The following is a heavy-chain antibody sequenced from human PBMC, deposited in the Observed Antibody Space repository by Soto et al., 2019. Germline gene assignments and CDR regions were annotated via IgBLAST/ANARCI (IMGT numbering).Heavy chain of an antibody. CDR2: IYYTGST. CDR3: ARWGKSSGGTTLAY. Sequence: PSETLSLTCTVSGGSISSGDYYWSWIRQPPGKGLEWIGYIYYTGSTYYNPSLKSRLTISVDTSKNQFSLKLSSVTAADTAVYFCARWGKSSGGTTLAYWGQGPLVPVSP. D-gene: IGHD6-19*01. V-gene: IGHV4-30-4*01. CDR1: GGSISSGDYY. J-gene: IGHJ4*02.